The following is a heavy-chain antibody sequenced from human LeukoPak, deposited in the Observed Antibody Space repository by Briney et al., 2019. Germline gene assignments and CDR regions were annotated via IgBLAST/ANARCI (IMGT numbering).Heavy chain of an antibody. CDR2: IYPDDSDT. V-gene: IGHV5-51*01. CDR3: ARPRREVAALDY. CDR1: GYSFTTHW. Sequence: GESLKISCKASGYSFTTHWIGWVRPKPGKGLEWMGIIYPDDSDTRYSLSFQGQVNISADQSSNTTYLQWSSLKASDTAIYYCARPRREVAALDYWGQGTLVTVSS. D-gene: IGHD6-6*01. J-gene: IGHJ4*02.